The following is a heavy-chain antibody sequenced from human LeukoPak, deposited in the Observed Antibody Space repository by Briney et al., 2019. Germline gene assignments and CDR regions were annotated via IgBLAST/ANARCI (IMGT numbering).Heavy chain of an antibody. Sequence: ASVKLSCKASGYSFNHYGLSWVRQAPGHRLEWLGWISDYNGDIHYAQKLQGRVPMTTDTTTSTAYLELRSLRTDDTAVDYYAVRKRSSWSLIDFWGQGTLVTVSS. J-gene: IGHJ4*02. V-gene: IGHV1-18*01. CDR3: AVRKRSSWSLIDF. CDR2: ISDYNGDI. CDR1: GYSFNHYG. D-gene: IGHD6-13*01.